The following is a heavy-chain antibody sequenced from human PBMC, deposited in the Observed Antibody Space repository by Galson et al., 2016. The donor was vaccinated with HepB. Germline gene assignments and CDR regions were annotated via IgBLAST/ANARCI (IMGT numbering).Heavy chain of an antibody. J-gene: IGHJ4*02. CDR2: ITDEGVTT. V-gene: IGHV3-23*01. CDR1: GFTFSSQA. D-gene: IGHD3-9*01. Sequence: SLRLSCAASGFTFSSQAMSWVRQAPGKGLEWVSAITDEGVTTYYADSVKGRFTISRDNSKNTLYLQMKSLRADDTALYYCAKVSTSDILTGCTDFWGQGTLVTVSS. CDR3: AKVSTSDILTGCTDF.